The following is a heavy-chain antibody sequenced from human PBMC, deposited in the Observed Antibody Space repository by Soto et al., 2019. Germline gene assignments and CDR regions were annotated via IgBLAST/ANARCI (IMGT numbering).Heavy chain of an antibody. Sequence: DVQLVETGGGLIQPGGSLRLSCAASGFSVSSDYMNWVRQDPVKGLEWISVIYSGGSTYYADSVRGRFTISRDNSENTLFLQMDSLRVEDTAVYYCARARKWNDLDIWGQGTIVTVSS. V-gene: IGHV3-53*02. CDR2: IYSGGST. D-gene: IGHD1-1*01. CDR1: GFSVSSDY. J-gene: IGHJ3*02. CDR3: ARARKWNDLDI.